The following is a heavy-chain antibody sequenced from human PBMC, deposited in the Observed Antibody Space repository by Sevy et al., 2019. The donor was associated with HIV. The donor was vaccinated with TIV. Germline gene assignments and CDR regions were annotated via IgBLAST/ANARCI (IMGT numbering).Heavy chain of an antibody. CDR2: IRSKAYGGKT. CDR3: TRGPEKGYDFWSGYYTSALYGMDV. Sequence: GGSLRLSCTASGFTFGDYAMSWFRQAPGKGLEWVGFIRSKAYGGKTEYAASVKGRFTISRDDSKSIAYLQMNSLKTEDTAVYYCTRGPEKGYDFWSGYYTSALYGMDVWGQGTTVTVSS. D-gene: IGHD3-3*01. CDR1: GFTFGDYA. V-gene: IGHV3-49*03. J-gene: IGHJ6*02.